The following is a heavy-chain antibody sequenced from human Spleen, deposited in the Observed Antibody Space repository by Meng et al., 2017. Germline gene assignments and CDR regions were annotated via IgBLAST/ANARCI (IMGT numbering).Heavy chain of an antibody. CDR3: ARGPTTMAHDFDY. CDR1: GGSFSDYC. D-gene: IGHD4-11*01. Sequence: QVQLQQWGAGLLKPSETLSSPCVVSGGSFSDYCWSWIRQPPGKGLEWIGEINHSGSTTYNPSLESRATISVDTSQNNLSLKLSSVTAADSAVYYCARGPTTMAHDFDYWGQGTLVTVSS. J-gene: IGHJ4*02. V-gene: IGHV4-34*01. CDR2: INHSGST.